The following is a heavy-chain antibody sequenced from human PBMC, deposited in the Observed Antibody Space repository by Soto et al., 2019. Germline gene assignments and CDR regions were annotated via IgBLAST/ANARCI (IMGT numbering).Heavy chain of an antibody. V-gene: IGHV1-3*01. CDR1: GYTFTNYA. Sequence: SVKVSCKASGYTFTNYAMHWVRQAPGQRPEWMGWIHAGDGNTKFSQNFQGRVTFTRDTSANTAYMELSSLRSEDTAVYYCAFGTDYFHYWGQGTLVTVSS. D-gene: IGHD3-16*01. J-gene: IGHJ1*01. CDR2: IHAGDGNT. CDR3: AFGTDYFHY.